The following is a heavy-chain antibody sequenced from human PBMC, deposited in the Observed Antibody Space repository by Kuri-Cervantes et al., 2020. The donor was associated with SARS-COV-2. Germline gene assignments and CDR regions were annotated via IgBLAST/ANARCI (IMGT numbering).Heavy chain of an antibody. CDR1: GGSISSYY. J-gene: IGHJ6*03. CDR2: IYYSGST. D-gene: IGHD2-21*01. Sequence: SETLSLTCTVAGGSISSYYWSWIRQPPGKGLEWIGYIYYSGSTNYNPSHKSRVTISVDTSKNQFSLKLSSVTAADTAVYYCARGFCGGDCYSYYYYMDVWGKGTTVTVSS. CDR3: ARGFCGGDCYSYYYYMDV. V-gene: IGHV4-59*01.